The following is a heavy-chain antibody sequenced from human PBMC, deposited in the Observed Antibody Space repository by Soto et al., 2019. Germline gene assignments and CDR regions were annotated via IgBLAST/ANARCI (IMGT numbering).Heavy chain of an antibody. CDR2: IKSKTDGGTT. CDR1: GFTFSNAW. V-gene: IGHV3-15*07. D-gene: IGHD3-3*01. J-gene: IGHJ6*02. Sequence: GGSLRLSCAASGFTFSNAWMNWVRQAPGKGLEWVGRIKSKTDGGTTDYAAPVKGRFTISRDDSKNTLYLQTNSLKTEDTAVYYCTTDPLITIFGVDTDYGMDVWGQGTTVTVSS. CDR3: TTDPLITIFGVDTDYGMDV.